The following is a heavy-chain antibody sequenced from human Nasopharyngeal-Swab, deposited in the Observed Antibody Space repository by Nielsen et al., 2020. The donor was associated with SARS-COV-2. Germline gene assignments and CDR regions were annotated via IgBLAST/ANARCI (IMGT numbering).Heavy chain of an antibody. J-gene: IGHJ4*02. CDR3: ASSLGEFQAADY. Sequence: ASVKVSCKASGYTFTSYGISWVRQAPGQGLEWMGWISAYNANTNYAQKFQGRVTMTRDTSTSTVYMELSSLRSEDTAVYYCASSLGEFQAADYWGQGTLVTVSS. V-gene: IGHV1-18*01. CDR2: ISAYNANT. CDR1: GYTFTSYG. D-gene: IGHD3-16*01.